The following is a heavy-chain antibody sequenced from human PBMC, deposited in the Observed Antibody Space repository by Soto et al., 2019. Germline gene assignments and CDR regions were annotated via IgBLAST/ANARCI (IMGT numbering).Heavy chain of an antibody. CDR2: ISGSGGST. J-gene: IGHJ4*02. Sequence: PVGSLRLSCAASGFTFSSYAMSWVRQAPGKGLEWVPAISGSGGSTYYADSVKGRFTISRDNSKNTLYLQMNSLRAEDTAVYYCAKGRGSYYPHEYWGQGTLVTVSS. D-gene: IGHD1-26*01. CDR1: GFTFSSYA. CDR3: AKGRGSYYPHEY. V-gene: IGHV3-23*01.